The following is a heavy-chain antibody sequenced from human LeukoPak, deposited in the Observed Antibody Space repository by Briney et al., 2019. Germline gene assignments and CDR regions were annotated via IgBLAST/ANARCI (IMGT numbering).Heavy chain of an antibody. CDR1: GDSISAYY. D-gene: IGHD1-26*01. CDR3: TKYGGSPANYFDS. J-gene: IGHJ4*02. V-gene: IGHV4-59*08. Sequence: SETLSLTYTVSGDSISAYYWSWVRQPPGKGLEWIAFVHKTGSINYNPSLKSRATISMDTSNSQFSLHVNSVTAADTAVYYCTKYGGSPANYFDSWGPGTLVTVSP. CDR2: VHKTGSI.